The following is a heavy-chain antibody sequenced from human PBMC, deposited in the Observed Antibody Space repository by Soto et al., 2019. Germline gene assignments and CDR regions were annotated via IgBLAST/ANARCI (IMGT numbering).Heavy chain of an antibody. V-gene: IGHV4-59*01. CDR3: ARDPFGRAPGVWFDP. CDR2: IYYSGST. D-gene: IGHD3-16*01. J-gene: IGHJ5*02. Sequence: SETLSLTCTVSCGSISSYYWSWIRQPPGKGLEWIGYIYYSGSTNYNPSLKSRVTISVDTSKNQFSLKLSSVTAADTAVYYCARDPFGRAPGVWFDPWGQGTLVTVSS. CDR1: CGSISSYY.